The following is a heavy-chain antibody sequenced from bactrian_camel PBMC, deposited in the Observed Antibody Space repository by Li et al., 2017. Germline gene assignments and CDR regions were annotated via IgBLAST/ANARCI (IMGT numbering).Heavy chain of an antibody. V-gene: IGHV3-2*01. D-gene: IGHD2*01. CDR1: GYTFTVSRNC. CDR3: AAGCPIWTGLLSGD. CDR2: IDRYST. Sequence: HVQLVESGGGSVQAGGSLRLSCAASGYTFTVSRNCMGWFRQAPGKERQFVSVIDRYSTTYADFVKGRFTISKDNTKNTLTLQMNSLKPEDTAMYYCAAGCPIWTGLLSGDWGPGTQVTVS. J-gene: IGHJ4*01.